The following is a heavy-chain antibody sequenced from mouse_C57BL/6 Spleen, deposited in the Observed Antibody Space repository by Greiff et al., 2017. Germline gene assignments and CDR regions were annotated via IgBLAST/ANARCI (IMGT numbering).Heavy chain of an antibody. Sequence: VQLQQSGAELARPGASVKLSCKASGYTFTSYGISWVKQRTGQGLEWIGEIYPRSGNTYYNEKFKGKATLTADKSSSTAYMELRSLTSEDSAVYFCARGLRQEGRDYFDYWGQGTTLTVSS. CDR1: GYTFTSYG. CDR3: ARGLRQEGRDYFDY. V-gene: IGHV1-81*01. D-gene: IGHD2-2*01. CDR2: IYPRSGNT. J-gene: IGHJ2*01.